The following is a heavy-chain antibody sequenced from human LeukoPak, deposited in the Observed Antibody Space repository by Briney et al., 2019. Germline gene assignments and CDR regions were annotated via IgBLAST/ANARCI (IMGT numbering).Heavy chain of an antibody. CDR2: ISYDGSNE. Sequence: GRSLRLSCAASGFTFSSYVMHWVRQAPGKGLEWVAIISYDGSNEYYADSVKGRFTISRDNAKNSLYLQMNSLRAEDTAVYYCARGGFEGYYFDYWGQGSLVTVSS. J-gene: IGHJ4*02. V-gene: IGHV3-30*04. CDR3: ARGGFEGYYFDY. D-gene: IGHD3-16*01. CDR1: GFTFSSYV.